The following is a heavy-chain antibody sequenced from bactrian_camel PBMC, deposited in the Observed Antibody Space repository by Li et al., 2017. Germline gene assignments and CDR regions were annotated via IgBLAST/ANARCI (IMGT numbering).Heavy chain of an antibody. CDR1: GATYSSTS. CDR2: LYTGGNKA. CDR3: ASTPAQYIGCVITGPAGEVGELGYKY. D-gene: IGHD1*01. Sequence: HVQLVESGGGSVQAGGSLRLSCVASGATYSSTSMGWFRQAPGKEREGVAALYTGGNKAYYSGSVKGRFTISQDSAESPLYLQMDRLNPEDTAMYYCASTPAQYIGCVITGPAGEVGELGYKYLGQGTQVTVS. V-gene: IGHV3S1*01. J-gene: IGHJ4*01.